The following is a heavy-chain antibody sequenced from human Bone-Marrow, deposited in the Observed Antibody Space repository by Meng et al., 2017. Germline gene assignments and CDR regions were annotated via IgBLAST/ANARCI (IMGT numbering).Heavy chain of an antibody. J-gene: IGHJ4*02. V-gene: IGHV3-30*01. CDR2: ISYDGNNK. Sequence: GGSLRLSCAASGFTFSSYAMHWVRQAPGKGLEWVAVISYDGNNKYYADSVKGRFTISRDNAKNSLYLQMNSLRAEDMALYYCAKDIHEDYYDSSGYYLAFDYWGQGTLVTVSS. D-gene: IGHD3-22*01. CDR1: GFTFSSYA. CDR3: AKDIHEDYYDSSGYYLAFDY.